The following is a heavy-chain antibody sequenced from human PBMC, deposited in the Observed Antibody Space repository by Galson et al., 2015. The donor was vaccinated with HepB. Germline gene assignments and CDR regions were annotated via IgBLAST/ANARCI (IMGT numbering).Heavy chain of an antibody. CDR1: GDSVSSDSAT. V-gene: IGHV6-1*01. D-gene: IGHD1-7*01. CDR3: GRRADHNSKYGV. CDR2: TYYRSKWVG. Sequence: CAISGDSVSSDSATWDWIRQSPSRGLEWLGRTYYRSKWVGDAALSVRSRITVKADTSKNQVSLQLTSVTPEDTAIYYCGRRADHNSKYGVWGRGTLVTVSS. J-gene: IGHJ2*01.